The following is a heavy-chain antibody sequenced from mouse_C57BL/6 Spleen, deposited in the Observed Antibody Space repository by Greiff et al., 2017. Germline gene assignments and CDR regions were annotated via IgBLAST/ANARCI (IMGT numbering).Heavy chain of an antibody. D-gene: IGHD1-1*01. Sequence: QVQLQQSGAELARPGASVKLSCKASGYTFTSYGISWVKQRTGQGLEWIGEIYPRSGNTYYNEKFKGKATLTADKSSSTAYMELRSLTSEDSAVYFWARKRTTVVAEAMDYWGQGTSVTVSS. J-gene: IGHJ4*01. CDR3: ARKRTTVVAEAMDY. CDR1: GYTFTSYG. CDR2: IYPRSGNT. V-gene: IGHV1-81*01.